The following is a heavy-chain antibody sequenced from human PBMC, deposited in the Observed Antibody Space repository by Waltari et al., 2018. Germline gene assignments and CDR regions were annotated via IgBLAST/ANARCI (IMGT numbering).Heavy chain of an antibody. CDR3: AGAKRTTVTTRGYYFDY. CDR1: GGSISSYY. CDR2: NYYLGYT. V-gene: IGHV4-59*01. Sequence: QVQLQASGPGLVKPSATLSLTCTVSGGSISSYYRSWIRQPPGTGLEWFGVNYYLGYTNNHPALKSRSTKSVDTSKDQFSLKLRSGTAAETAVYYCAGAKRTTVTTRGYYFDYWGQGTLVTVSS. D-gene: IGHD4-17*01. J-gene: IGHJ4*02.